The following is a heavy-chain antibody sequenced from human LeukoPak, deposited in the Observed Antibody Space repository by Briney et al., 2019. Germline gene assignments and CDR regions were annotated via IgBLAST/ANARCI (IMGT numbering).Heavy chain of an antibody. CDR1: GFTVSSNY. CDR3: ARDVVGPNRWVYGMDV. V-gene: IGHV3-66*01. CDR2: IYSGGST. Sequence: GGSLRLSCADSGFTVSSNYMRWVRQAPGKGLEWVSVIYSGGSTHYADSVKGRFTISRDNSKNTLYLQMNSLRAEDTAVYYCARDVVGPNRWVYGMDVWGQGTTVTVSS. D-gene: IGHD3/OR15-3a*01. J-gene: IGHJ6*02.